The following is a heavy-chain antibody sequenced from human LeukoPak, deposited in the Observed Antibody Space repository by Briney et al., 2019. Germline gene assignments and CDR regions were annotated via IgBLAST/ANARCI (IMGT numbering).Heavy chain of an antibody. Sequence: GGSLRLSCAASGFTFSSYSMNWVRQAPGKGLEWVSSISSSSSYIYYADSVKGRFTISRDNAKNSLYLQMNSLRAEDTAVYYCARDSTYSNPDDYWGQGTLVTVSS. CDR3: ARDSTYSNPDDY. CDR1: GFTFSSYS. V-gene: IGHV3-21*01. CDR2: ISSSSSYI. D-gene: IGHD4-11*01. J-gene: IGHJ4*02.